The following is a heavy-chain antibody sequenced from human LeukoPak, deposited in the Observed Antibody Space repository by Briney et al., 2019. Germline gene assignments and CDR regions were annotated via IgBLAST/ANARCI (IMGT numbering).Heavy chain of an antibody. CDR1: GGSISSYY. Sequence: PSETLSLTCTVSGGSISSYYWSWIRQPPGKGLEWIGYIYYSGSTNYNPSLKSRVTISVDTSKNQFSLKLSSVTAADTAVYYCARWRYSSSWNYYDSSGYQDYAFDIWGQGTMVTVSS. CDR2: IYYSGST. V-gene: IGHV4-59*01. J-gene: IGHJ3*02. D-gene: IGHD3-22*01. CDR3: ARWRYSSSWNYYDSSGYQDYAFDI.